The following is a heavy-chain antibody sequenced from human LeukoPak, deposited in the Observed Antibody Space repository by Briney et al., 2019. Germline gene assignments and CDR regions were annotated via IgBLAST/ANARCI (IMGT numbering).Heavy chain of an antibody. Sequence: ASVKVSCKASGYTFTSYDINWVRQATGQGLEWMGWMNPNSGNTGYAQKFQGRVTMTRNTSMSTAYMELSSLRSEDTAVYYCARRTTGTTAAFDIWGQGTMVTVSS. V-gene: IGHV1-8*01. J-gene: IGHJ3*02. D-gene: IGHD1-1*01. CDR2: MNPNSGNT. CDR1: GYTFTSYD. CDR3: ARRTTGTTAAFDI.